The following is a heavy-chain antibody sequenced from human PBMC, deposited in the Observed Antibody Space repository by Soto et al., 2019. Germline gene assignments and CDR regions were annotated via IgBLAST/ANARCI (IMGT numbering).Heavy chain of an antibody. CDR2: IYYSGST. D-gene: IGHD6-13*01. CDR3: VRGRAAAGTPTPYYFDY. CDR1: GGSISSGGYY. Sequence: QVQLQESGPGLVKPSQTLSLTCTVSGGSISSGGYYWSWIRQHPGKGLEWIGYIYYSGSTYYNPSLKSRVTISVDTSKNQFSLKLSSVTAADTAVYYCVRGRAAAGTPTPYYFDYWGQGTLVTVSS. V-gene: IGHV4-31*03. J-gene: IGHJ4*02.